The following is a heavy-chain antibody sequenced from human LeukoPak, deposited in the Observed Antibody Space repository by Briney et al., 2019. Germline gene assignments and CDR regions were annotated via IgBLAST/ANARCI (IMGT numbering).Heavy chain of an antibody. CDR3: AKYATGYAPNFDY. CDR1: GFTFETYA. V-gene: IGHV3-23*01. J-gene: IGHJ4*02. D-gene: IGHD5-12*01. Sequence: GGSLRVSCAGSGFTFETYAMTWVRQAPGKRLEWVSVIGPSGAVTHYAESVKGRFTISRDNSKNTLYLQMNSLRVEDTAIYFCAKYATGYAPNFDYWGQGTLVTVSS. CDR2: IGPSGAVT.